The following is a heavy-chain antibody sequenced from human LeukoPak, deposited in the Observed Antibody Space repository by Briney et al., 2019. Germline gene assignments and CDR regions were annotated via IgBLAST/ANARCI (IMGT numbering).Heavy chain of an antibody. Sequence: ASVKVSCKASGYTFTSYGISWVRQATGQGLEWMGWMNPNSGNTGYAQKFQGRVTMTRNTSISTAYMELSSLRSEDTAVYYCARGRRQQWLVRGYWGQGTLVTVSS. CDR2: MNPNSGNT. D-gene: IGHD6-19*01. V-gene: IGHV1-8*02. CDR3: ARGRRQQWLVRGY. CDR1: GYTFTSYG. J-gene: IGHJ4*02.